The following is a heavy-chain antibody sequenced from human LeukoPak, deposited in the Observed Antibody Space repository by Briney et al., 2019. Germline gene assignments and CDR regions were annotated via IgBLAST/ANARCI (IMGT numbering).Heavy chain of an antibody. Sequence: SVKLSCKASGGTFSSYAISWVRQVHGQGLEWMGGIIPIFGTANDVQKLQGRVTITTDESTSTAYMELSSLRSEDTAVYYCASVYCSSTSCYTEKGRTLHYFDYWGQGTLVTVSS. V-gene: IGHV1-69*05. D-gene: IGHD2-2*02. J-gene: IGHJ4*02. CDR3: ASVYCSSTSCYTEKGRTLHYFDY. CDR1: GGTFSSYA. CDR2: IIPIFGTA.